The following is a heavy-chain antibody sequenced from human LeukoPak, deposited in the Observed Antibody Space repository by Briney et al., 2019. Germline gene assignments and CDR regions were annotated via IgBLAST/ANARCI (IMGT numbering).Heavy chain of an antibody. CDR2: ISSSGSTI. CDR3: ARDGGWDAFDI. J-gene: IGHJ3*02. D-gene: IGHD6-19*01. Sequence: GGSLRLSCAASGFTFSSYEMNWVRLAPGKGLEWVSYISSSGSTIYYADSVKGRFTISRDNAKNSLYLQMNSLRAEDTAVYYCARDGGWDAFDIWGQGTMVTVSS. V-gene: IGHV3-48*03. CDR1: GFTFSSYE.